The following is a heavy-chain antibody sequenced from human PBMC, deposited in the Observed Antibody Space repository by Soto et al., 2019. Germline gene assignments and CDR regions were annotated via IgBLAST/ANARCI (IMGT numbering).Heavy chain of an antibody. CDR1: GYTFTGFP. V-gene: IGHV1-3*01. J-gene: IGHJ4*02. CDR2: INAGSGKA. D-gene: IGHD2-2*03. Sequence: ASVKVSCKASGYTFTGFPIHWVRQAPGQRLEWMGWINAGSGKAESAQKFQGRVTINRDTSASTVYMGLNSLRPEDTAVYYCARVEIVGFDYWGQGTLVTVS. CDR3: ARVEIVGFDY.